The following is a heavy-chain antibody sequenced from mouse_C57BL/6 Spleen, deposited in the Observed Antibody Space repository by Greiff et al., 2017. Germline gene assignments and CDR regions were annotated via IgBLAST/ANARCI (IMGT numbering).Heavy chain of an antibody. CDR3: ARSLFITTVVANAMDY. CDR2: IDPSDSYT. Sequence: QVQLQQPGAELVMPGASVKLSCKASGYTFTSYWMHWVKQRPGQGLEWIGEIDPSDSYTNYNQKFKGKSTLTVDKSSSTASMQLSSLTSEDSAVYYCARSLFITTVVANAMDYWGQGTSVTVSS. J-gene: IGHJ4*01. CDR1: GYTFTSYW. V-gene: IGHV1-69*01. D-gene: IGHD1-1*01.